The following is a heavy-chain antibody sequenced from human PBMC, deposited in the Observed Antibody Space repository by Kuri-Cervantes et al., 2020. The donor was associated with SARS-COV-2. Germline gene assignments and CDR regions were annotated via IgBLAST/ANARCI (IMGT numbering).Heavy chain of an antibody. J-gene: IGHJ4*02. V-gene: IGHV3-66*01. CDR1: GFTVSSNY. D-gene: IGHD3-3*01. CDR2: IYSGGST. Sequence: ETLSLTCVASGFTVSSNYMSWVRQAPGKGLEWVSVIYSGGSTYYADSVKGRFTISRDNSKNTLYLQMNSLRAEDTAVYYCAREKSYYDFWSGYYTGSYFDYWGQGTLVTVSS. CDR3: AREKSYYDFWSGYYTGSYFDY.